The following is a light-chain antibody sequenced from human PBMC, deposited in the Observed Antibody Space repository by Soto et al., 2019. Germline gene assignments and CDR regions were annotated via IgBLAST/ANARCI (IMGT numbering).Light chain of an antibody. J-gene: IGLJ1*01. V-gene: IGLV2-14*01. CDR2: DVS. CDR3: SSYTSSSTRV. Sequence: QSVLTQPASVSGSPGQSITISCTGTSSDVGGYNYVSWYQQHPGKAPKVMIYDVSNRPSGVSNHFSGSKSGNTASLTISGLQTEDEADYYCSSYTSSSTRVFGTGTKVTVL. CDR1: SSDVGGYNY.